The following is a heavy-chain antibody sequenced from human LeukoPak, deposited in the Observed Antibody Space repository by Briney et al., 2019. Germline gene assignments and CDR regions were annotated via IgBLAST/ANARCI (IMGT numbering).Heavy chain of an antibody. V-gene: IGHV4-30-2*03. J-gene: IGHJ4*02. D-gene: IGHD6-13*01. CDR2: IYHSGST. CDR1: GGSISSGGYY. CDR3: ARPDIAAAGKIDY. Sequence: SQTLSLTCTVSGGSISSGGYYWSWIRQPPGKGLEWIGYIYHSGSTYYNPSLKSRVTISVDTSKNQFSLKLSSVTAADTAVYYCARPDIAAAGKIDYWGQGTLVTVSS.